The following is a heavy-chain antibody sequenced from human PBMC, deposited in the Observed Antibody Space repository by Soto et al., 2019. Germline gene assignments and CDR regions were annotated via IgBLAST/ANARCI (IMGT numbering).Heavy chain of an antibody. CDR3: VKGGWLDY. Sequence: GGSLRLSCAASGFTFSTFDMTWVRQAPGKGLEWVSMIRGNDGSTHYADNVKGRFTISRDNSKNTLYLQMNSLRVEDTAVYFCVKGGWLDYWGQGNMVTVSS. CDR1: GFTFSTFD. CDR2: IRGNDGST. D-gene: IGHD6-19*01. V-gene: IGHV3-23*01. J-gene: IGHJ4*02.